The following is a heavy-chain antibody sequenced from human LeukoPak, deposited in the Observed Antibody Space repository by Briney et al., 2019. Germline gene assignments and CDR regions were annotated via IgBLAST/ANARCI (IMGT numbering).Heavy chain of an antibody. CDR1: GFTFTNYA. V-gene: IGHV3-23*01. D-gene: IGHD3-22*01. Sequence: PGGSLRLSCAGSGFTFTNYAMSWVRQAPGKGLEWASTISGSGGNTYYADSVQGRFTISRDDSKSTLHLQMNSLRAEDTAVYYCAKSHPVTMIIMVISYFDFWGQGTLVTVSS. CDR2: ISGSGGNT. J-gene: IGHJ4*02. CDR3: AKSHPVTMIIMVISYFDF.